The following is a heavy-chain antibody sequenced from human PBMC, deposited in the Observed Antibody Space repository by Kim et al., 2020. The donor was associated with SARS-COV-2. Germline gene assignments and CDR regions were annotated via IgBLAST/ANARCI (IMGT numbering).Heavy chain of an antibody. J-gene: IGHJ4*02. CDR1: GFTFSSYA. CDR3: AKVGARGAMVFWYFDY. V-gene: IGHV3-23*01. Sequence: GGSLRLSCAASGFTFSSYAMSWVRQAPGKGLEWVSAISGSGGSTYYADSVKGRFTISRDNSKNTLYLQMNSLRAEDTAVYYCAKVGARGAMVFWYFDYWGQGTLVTVSS. CDR2: ISGSGGST. D-gene: IGHD5-18*01.